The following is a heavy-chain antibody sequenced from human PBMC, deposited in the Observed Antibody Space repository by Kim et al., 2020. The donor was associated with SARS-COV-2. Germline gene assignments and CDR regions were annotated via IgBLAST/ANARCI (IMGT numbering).Heavy chain of an antibody. D-gene: IGHD3-10*01. V-gene: IGHV3-30*18. CDR3: AKAPLGGGFGDPIFDY. CDR1: GFTFSSYG. Sequence: GGSLRLSCAASGFTFSSYGMHWVRQAPGKGLEWVAVISYDGSNKYYADSVKGRFTISRDNSKNTLYLQMNSLRAEDTAVYYCAKAPLGGGFGDPIFDYWGQGTLVTVSS. J-gene: IGHJ4*02. CDR2: ISYDGSNK.